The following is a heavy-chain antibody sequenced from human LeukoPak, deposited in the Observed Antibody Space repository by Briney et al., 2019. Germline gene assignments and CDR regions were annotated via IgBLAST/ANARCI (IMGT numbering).Heavy chain of an antibody. CDR1: GGSISSYY. J-gene: IGHJ4*02. CDR2: IYYSGST. V-gene: IGHV4-59*12. D-gene: IGHD2-8*01. Sequence: SETLSLTCTVSGGSISSYYWSWIRQPPGKGLEWIGYIYYSGSTNYNPSLKSRVTISVDTSKNQFSLKLSSVTAADTAVYYCARDVGYCTNGVCYTPFDYWGQGTLVTVSS. CDR3: ARDVGYCTNGVCYTPFDY.